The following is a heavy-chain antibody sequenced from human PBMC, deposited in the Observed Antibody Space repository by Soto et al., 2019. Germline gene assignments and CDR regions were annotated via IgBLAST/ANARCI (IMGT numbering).Heavy chain of an antibody. CDR1: GYSSTSYW. V-gene: IGHV5-51*07. CDR2: IYPGDSDT. CDR3: ARVWAYFSSGHVDPYYYCGMDV. D-gene: IGHD1-26*01. J-gene: IGHJ6*02. Sequence: GESLKISCKGSGYSSTSYWIGWVHQMPGKGLEWMGIIYPGDSDTRYSPSFQDQVTISADKSISTAYLQWSSLKASDTAMYYYARVWAYFSSGHVDPYYYCGMDVWGQGTRVAASS.